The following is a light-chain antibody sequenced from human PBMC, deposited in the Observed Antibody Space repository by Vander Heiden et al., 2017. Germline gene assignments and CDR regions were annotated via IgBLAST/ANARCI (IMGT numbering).Light chain of an antibody. CDR1: SSDVGDYTH. J-gene: IGLJ2*01. CDR3: SSITGGNNLV. V-gene: IGLV2-8*01. CDR2: EVI. Sequence: QSALIQPPSSSGSPGQSATIPCTGTSSDVGDYTHVSWYQQHPGKAPNLMIYEVIKRPSGVPDRFSGSKSGSTASLTVSGLQAEDEADYHCSSITGGNNLVFGGGTKLTVL.